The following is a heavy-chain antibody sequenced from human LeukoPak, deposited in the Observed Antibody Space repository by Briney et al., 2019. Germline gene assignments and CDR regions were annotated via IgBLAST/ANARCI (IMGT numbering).Heavy chain of an antibody. CDR3: ARAEYYFDY. CDR2: IYYSGST. CDR1: GGSVSSGSYY. J-gene: IGHJ4*02. V-gene: IGHV4-61*01. Sequence: SETLSLTCTVSGGSVSSGSYYWSWIRQPPGKGLEWIGYIYYSGSTNYNPSLKSRVTISVDTSKNQFSLKLSSVTAADTAVYYCARAEYYFDYWGQGTLVTVSS.